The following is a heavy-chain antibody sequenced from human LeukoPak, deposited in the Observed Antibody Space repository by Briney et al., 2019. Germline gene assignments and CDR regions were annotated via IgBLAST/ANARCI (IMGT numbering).Heavy chain of an antibody. CDR3: ATGRYGSGSSYPLDY. CDR1: GFTFSSYS. D-gene: IGHD3-10*01. J-gene: IGHJ4*02. CDR2: ISSSSSYI. V-gene: IGHV3-21*01. Sequence: PGGSLRLSCAASGFTFSSYSMNWVRQAPGKGLEWVSSISSSSSYIYYADSVKGRFTISRDNSKNTLYLQMNSLRAEDTAVYYCATGRYGSGSSYPLDYWGQGTLVTVSS.